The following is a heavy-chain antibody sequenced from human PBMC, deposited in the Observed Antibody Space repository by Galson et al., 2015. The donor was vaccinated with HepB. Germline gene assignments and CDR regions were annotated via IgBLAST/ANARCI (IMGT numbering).Heavy chain of an antibody. CDR3: ARDIMLTPTGFDY. D-gene: IGHD4/OR15-4a*01. J-gene: IGHJ4*02. CDR2: VYAGNGNT. V-gene: IGHV1-3*01. CDR1: GYNFINYA. Sequence: SVKVSCKASGYNFINYAIHWVRQAPGQGLEWMGWVYAGNGNTKYSQKFQGRVTITRDTSANTAYMELRSLRSEDTAVYYCARDIMLTPTGFDYWGQGTLVTVSS.